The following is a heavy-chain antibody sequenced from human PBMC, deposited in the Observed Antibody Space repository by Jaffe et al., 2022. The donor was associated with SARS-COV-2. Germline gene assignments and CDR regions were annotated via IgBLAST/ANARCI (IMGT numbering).Heavy chain of an antibody. CDR2: VSYDIAHK. D-gene: IGHD3-22*01. CDR3: ARQHSSGYYGPLDY. Sequence: QVQLVESGGGVVQSGRSLRLSCAASGFNFNSAIIHWVRQAPGKGLEWVAVVSYDIAHKYYSESVKGRFTISRDNSRNTLYLQMNGLTFEDTAVYYCARQHSSGYYGPLDYWGQGTLVTVPS. CDR1: GFNFNSAI. V-gene: IGHV3-30*04. J-gene: IGHJ4*02.